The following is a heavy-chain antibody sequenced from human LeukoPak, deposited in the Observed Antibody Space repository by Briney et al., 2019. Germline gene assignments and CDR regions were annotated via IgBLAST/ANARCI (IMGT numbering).Heavy chain of an antibody. V-gene: IGHV4-59*01. J-gene: IGHJ4*02. D-gene: IGHD7-27*01. Sequence: KPSETLSLTCTVSGGSINYYYWMWIRQPPGKGLEWIGDIYYSGGTHYNPSLKSRVPMLVDTSKNQFSLKLTAVTAADTAVYYCARETPGAGHSDYWGQGSLVTVSS. CDR2: IYYSGGT. CDR3: ARETPGAGHSDY. CDR1: GGSINYYY.